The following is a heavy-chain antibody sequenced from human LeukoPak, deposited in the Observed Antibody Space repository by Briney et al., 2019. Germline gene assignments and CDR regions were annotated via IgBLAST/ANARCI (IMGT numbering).Heavy chain of an antibody. CDR2: IYYSGST. Sequence: SETLSLTCTVSGGSISSGDYYWSWIRQPPGKGLEWIGSIYYSGSTYYNPSHKSRVTISVDTSKNQFSLSLSSVTAADTAVYHCARHSGIGMAQLYFDYWGQGTLVTVSS. CDR1: GGSISSGDYY. CDR3: ARHSGIGMAQLYFDY. V-gene: IGHV4-39*01. J-gene: IGHJ4*02. D-gene: IGHD1-26*01.